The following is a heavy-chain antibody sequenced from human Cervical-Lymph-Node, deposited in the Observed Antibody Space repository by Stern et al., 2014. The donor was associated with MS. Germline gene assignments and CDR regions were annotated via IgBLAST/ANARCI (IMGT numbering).Heavy chain of an antibody. CDR2: INPKSGDT. J-gene: IGHJ5*02. CDR3: AREMSS. CDR1: GYTFSDYY. V-gene: IGHV1-2*04. Sequence: VQLVEPGAEVKKPGASVKVSCKASGYTFSDYYMHWVRQAPGQGLEWMGWINPKSGDTKYAQKFQGWVTMTRDTSTSTVHMELRRLKSDDTALYYCAREMSSWGQGTLVTVSS.